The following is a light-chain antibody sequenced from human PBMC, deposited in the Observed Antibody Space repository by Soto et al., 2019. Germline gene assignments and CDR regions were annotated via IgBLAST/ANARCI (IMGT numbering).Light chain of an antibody. J-gene: IGKJ5*01. CDR1: QSISSY. Sequence: DIQMTQSPSSLSASVGDRVTITCRASQSISSYLNWYQQKPGKDPKLLIYAASSLQSGVPSRFSGSGSGTDFTLTISSLQTEDFATYYCQQSYSTTITFGQGTRVEIK. CDR2: AAS. V-gene: IGKV1-39*01. CDR3: QQSYSTTIT.